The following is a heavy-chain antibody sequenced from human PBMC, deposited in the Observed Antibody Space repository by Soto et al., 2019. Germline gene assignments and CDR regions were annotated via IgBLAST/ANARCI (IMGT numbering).Heavy chain of an antibody. V-gene: IGHV3-23*01. J-gene: IGHJ5*02. Sequence: GSLRLSCAASGFTFSSYAMSWVRQAPGKGLEWVSTISGSGGSTYDADSVKGRFTISRDNSKNTLYLQMNSLRAEDTAVYYCAKDRGSGSTSWYNGWFDPWGQGTLVTVSS. CDR3: AKDRGSGSTSWYNGWFDP. CDR1: GFTFSSYA. D-gene: IGHD2-2*02. CDR2: ISGSGGST.